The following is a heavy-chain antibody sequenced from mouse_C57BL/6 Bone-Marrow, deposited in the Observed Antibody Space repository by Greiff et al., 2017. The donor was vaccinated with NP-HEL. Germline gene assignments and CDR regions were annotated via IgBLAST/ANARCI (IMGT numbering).Heavy chain of an antibody. J-gene: IGHJ2*01. CDR2: INPNNGGT. D-gene: IGHD3-2*02. CDR1: GYTFTSYW. V-gene: IGHV1-53*01. Sequence: VQLQQPGTELVKPGASVKLSCKASGYTFTSYWMHWLKQRPGQGLEWIGNINPNNGGTNDNEKFKTKATLTVDKSYSTAYMQLSSLTSEDAAVDYYARDSGYAFDYWDQGTTLTVSS. CDR3: ARDSGYAFDY.